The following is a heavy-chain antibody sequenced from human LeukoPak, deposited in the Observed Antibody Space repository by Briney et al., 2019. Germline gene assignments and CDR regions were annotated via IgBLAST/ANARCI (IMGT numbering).Heavy chain of an antibody. D-gene: IGHD4-17*01. Sequence: PGPTLVKPTQTLTLTCTFSGFSLNTNAVAVGWVRQPPGQALEWLTFIYGNDDKRYSPPLASRLTITKDTSKNQVVLTMTDMDYVDTATYYCVHRTMVTSVDHWGQGTLVTVSS. CDR2: IYGNDDK. J-gene: IGHJ4*02. CDR3: VHRTMVTSVDH. CDR1: GFSLNTNAVA. V-gene: IGHV2-5*01.